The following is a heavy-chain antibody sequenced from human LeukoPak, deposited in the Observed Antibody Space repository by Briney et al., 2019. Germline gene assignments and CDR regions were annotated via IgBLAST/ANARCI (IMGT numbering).Heavy chain of an antibody. J-gene: IGHJ4*02. D-gene: IGHD6-13*01. CDR1: GFTFSSYS. CDR3: ARDSYSIAAAGISVYFDY. Sequence: GGSLRLSCAASGFTFSSYSMNWVRQAPGKGLEWVSYISSSSSTIYYADSVKGRFTISRDNAKNSLYLQMNSLRAEDTAVYYCARDSYSIAAAGISVYFDYWGQGTLVIVSS. V-gene: IGHV3-48*01. CDR2: ISSSSSTI.